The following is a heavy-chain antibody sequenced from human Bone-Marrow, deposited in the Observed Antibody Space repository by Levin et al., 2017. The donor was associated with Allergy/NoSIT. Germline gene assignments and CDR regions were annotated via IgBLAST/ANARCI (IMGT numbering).Heavy chain of an antibody. V-gene: IGHV7-4-1*02. CDR3: ARVTDIGRYNYGLDV. CDR1: GYIFFNYG. Sequence: PVASVKVSCKASGYIFFNYGLNWVRQAPGQGLEWMGWINTSSGKPTYAQDFTGRFVFSLDTSVTTAYLQISDLKAEDTGIYYCARVTDIGRYNYGLDVWGQGTTVTVSS. J-gene: IGHJ6*02. D-gene: IGHD2-15*01. CDR2: INTSSGKP.